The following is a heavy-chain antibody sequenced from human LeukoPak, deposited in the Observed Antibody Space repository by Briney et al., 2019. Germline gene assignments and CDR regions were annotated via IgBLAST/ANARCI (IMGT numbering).Heavy chain of an antibody. Sequence: ASVKVSCKASGGTFSSYAISWVRQAPGQGLEWMGGIIPIFGTANYAQKFQGRVTITADESTTTAYMELSSLRSEDTAVYYCARGAGKYIDSSLDYWGQGTLVTVSS. CDR1: GGTFSSYA. J-gene: IGHJ4*02. D-gene: IGHD3-10*01. CDR2: IIPIFGTA. CDR3: ARGAGKYIDSSLDY. V-gene: IGHV1-69*13.